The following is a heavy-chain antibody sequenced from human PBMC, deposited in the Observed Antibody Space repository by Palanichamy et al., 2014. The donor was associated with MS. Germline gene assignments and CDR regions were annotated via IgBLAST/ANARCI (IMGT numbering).Heavy chain of an antibody. CDR2: IHHSGGT. J-gene: IGHJ4*02. CDR3: ARNGYYCIDY. CDR1: GDSIGSSDW. V-gene: IGHV4-4*02. Sequence: QVQLQESVPGLVQPSGTLSLTCGVFGDSIGSSDWWSWVRQSPGKGLEWIGEIHHSGGTNYNPSLKSRVTISVDRSKNQFSLNLRSVSAADTAIYYCARNGYYCIDYWGQGTLVTVSS. D-gene: IGHD3-22*01.